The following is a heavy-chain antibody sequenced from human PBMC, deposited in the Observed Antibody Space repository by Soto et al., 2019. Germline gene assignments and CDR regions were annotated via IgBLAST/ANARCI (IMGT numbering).Heavy chain of an antibody. D-gene: IGHD2-2*01. CDR1: GGSFSGYY. CDR2: INHSGST. CDR3: ARYQLLSSYVY. V-gene: IGHV4-34*01. J-gene: IGHJ4*02. Sequence: SETLSLTCAVYGGSFSGYYWSWIRQPPGKGLEWIGEINHSGSTNYNPSLKSRVTISVDTSKNQFSLKLSSVTAADTAVYYCARYQLLSSYVYWGQGTLVTVSS.